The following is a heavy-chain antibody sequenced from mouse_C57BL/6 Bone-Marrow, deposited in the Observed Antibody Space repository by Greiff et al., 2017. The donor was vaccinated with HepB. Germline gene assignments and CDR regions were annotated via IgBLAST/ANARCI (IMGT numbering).Heavy chain of an antibody. D-gene: IGHD1-1*01. Sequence: VHLVESGPGLVQPSQSLSTTCTVSGFSLTSYGVHWVRQSPGKGLEWLGVIWSGGSTDYNAAFISRLSISKDNSKSQVFFKMNSLQADDTAIYYCAREFITTVVATNYAMDYWGQGTSVTVSS. V-gene: IGHV2-2*01. CDR1: GFSLTSYG. CDR2: IWSGGST. J-gene: IGHJ4*01. CDR3: AREFITTVVATNYAMDY.